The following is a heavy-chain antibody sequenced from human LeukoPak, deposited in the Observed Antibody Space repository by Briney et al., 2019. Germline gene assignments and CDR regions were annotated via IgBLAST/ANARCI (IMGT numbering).Heavy chain of an antibody. J-gene: IGHJ3*02. CDR1: GYTFTSYA. Sequence: GASVKVSCKASGYTFTSYAMNWVRQAPGQGLEWMGWINTNTGNPTYAQGFTGRFVFSLDTSVSTAYLQISSLKAEDTAVYYCARRGAGDYVGVGAFDIWGQGTMVTVSS. CDR2: INTNTGNP. V-gene: IGHV7-4-1*02. D-gene: IGHD4-17*01. CDR3: ARRGAGDYVGVGAFDI.